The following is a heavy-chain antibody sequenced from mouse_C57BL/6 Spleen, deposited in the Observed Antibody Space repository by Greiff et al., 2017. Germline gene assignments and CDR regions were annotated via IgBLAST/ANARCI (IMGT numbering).Heavy chain of an antibody. CDR2: IHPNSGST. J-gene: IGHJ2*01. CDR1: GYTFTSYW. CDR3: ARMITTGRIGIDY. D-gene: IGHD1-1*01. V-gene: IGHV1-64*01. Sequence: VQLQQPGAELVKPGASVKLSCKASGYTFTSYWMHWVKQRPGQGLEWIGMIHPNSGSTNYNEKFKSKATLTVDKSSSTAYMQRSSLTSEDSAVYYCARMITTGRIGIDYWGQGTTLTVSS.